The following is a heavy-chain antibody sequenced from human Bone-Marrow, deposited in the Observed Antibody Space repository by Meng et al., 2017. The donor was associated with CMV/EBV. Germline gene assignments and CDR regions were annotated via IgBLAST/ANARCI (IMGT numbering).Heavy chain of an antibody. J-gene: IGHJ5*02. Sequence: SVKVSCKASGGTFSSYAISWVRQAPGQGLEWMGGIIPILGIANYAQKFQGRVTITADKSTSTAYMELNSLRAEDTAVYYCARGWQLLNPWGQGTLVTVSS. CDR1: GGTFSSYA. V-gene: IGHV1-69*10. CDR3: ARGWQLLNP. D-gene: IGHD6-6*01. CDR2: IIPILGIA.